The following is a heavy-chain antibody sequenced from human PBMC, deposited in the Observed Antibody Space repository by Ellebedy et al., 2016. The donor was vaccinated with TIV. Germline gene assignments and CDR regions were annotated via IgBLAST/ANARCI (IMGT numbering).Heavy chain of an antibody. V-gene: IGHV3-23*01. Sequence: GESLKISCAASGFTFSSYAMSWVRQAPGKGLEWVSAISGSGGRTFYADSVKGRFTISRDNSKDTVFLQMNSLRAEDTAVYYCSRHTDYALDYWGQGALVTVSS. D-gene: IGHD4-17*01. CDR3: SRHTDYALDY. CDR2: ISGSGGRT. J-gene: IGHJ4*02. CDR1: GFTFSSYA.